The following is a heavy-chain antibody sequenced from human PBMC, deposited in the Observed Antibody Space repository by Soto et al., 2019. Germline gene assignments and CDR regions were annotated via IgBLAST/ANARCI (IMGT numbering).Heavy chain of an antibody. CDR3: ARDYAPFWSGYGMDV. D-gene: IGHD3-3*01. Sequence: AGGSLRLSCAASGFTFSSYGMHWVRQTPGKGLEWVAVIWYDGSNKYYADSVKGRFTTSRDNSKNTLYLQMNSLRAEDTAVYYCARDYAPFWSGYGMDVWGQGTTVTVSS. V-gene: IGHV3-33*01. J-gene: IGHJ6*02. CDR1: GFTFSSYG. CDR2: IWYDGSNK.